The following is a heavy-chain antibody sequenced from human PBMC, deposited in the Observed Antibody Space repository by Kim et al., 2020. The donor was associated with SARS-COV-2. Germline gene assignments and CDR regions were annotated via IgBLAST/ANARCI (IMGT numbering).Heavy chain of an antibody. CDR2: IIPIFGTA. V-gene: IGHV1-69*13. CDR1: GGTFSSYA. Sequence: SVKVSCKASGGTFSSYAISWVRQAPGQGLEWMGGIIPIFGTANYAQKFQGRVTITADESTSTAYMELSSLRSEDTAVYYCASQPMYYDILKARFDPWGQGTLVTVSS. J-gene: IGHJ5*02. D-gene: IGHD3-9*01. CDR3: ASQPMYYDILKARFDP.